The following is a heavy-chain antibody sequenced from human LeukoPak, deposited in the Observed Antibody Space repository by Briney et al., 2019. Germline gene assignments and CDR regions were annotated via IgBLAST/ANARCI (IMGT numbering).Heavy chain of an antibody. CDR1: GFNFSIYG. CDR2: VRYDQSAT. CDR3: VKDQGECPGSRCYLRFLEY. V-gene: IGHV3-30*02. D-gene: IGHD3-3*01. Sequence: GGSLRLSCAASGFNFSIYGMHWVRQAPGKGLEWVTFVRYDQSATVYADSVQGRFAISRDNSKNTVYLQMNILRVEDTALYFCVKDQGECPGSRCYLRFLEYWGQGTLVIVSS. J-gene: IGHJ4*02.